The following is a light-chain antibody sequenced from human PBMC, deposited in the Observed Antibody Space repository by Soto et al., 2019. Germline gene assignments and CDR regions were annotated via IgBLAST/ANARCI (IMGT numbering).Light chain of an antibody. CDR2: EVS. V-gene: IGLV2-14*01. CDR3: SSYTKVNSLVV. Sequence: QSVLTQPASVSGSPGQSITISCSGTSRDVGRYDYVSWYQQHPGKAPRLIIYEVSNRPSGISNRFSGSKSGNTATLTISGRQAEDEAEYFCSSYTKVNSLVVFGGGTRLTVL. J-gene: IGLJ2*01. CDR1: SRDVGRYDY.